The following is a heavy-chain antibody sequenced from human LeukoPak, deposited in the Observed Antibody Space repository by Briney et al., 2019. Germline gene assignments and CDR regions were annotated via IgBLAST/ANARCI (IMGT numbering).Heavy chain of an antibody. V-gene: IGHV2-5*02. J-gene: IGHJ4*02. D-gene: IGHD3-16*01. CDR2: IYWDDDK. Sequence: SGPTLVNPTQTLTLTCTFSGFSLSTSGVGVGWIRQPRGKALEWLALIYWDDDKRYSPSLKSRPPITNDTSKNRVVLKMNNQEPVGPGPYYCAPGYDVGFWGCYPKWDKRYYFDFRGQGSLVSGPS. CDR1: GFSLSTSGVG. CDR3: APGYDVGFWGCYPKWDKRYYFDF.